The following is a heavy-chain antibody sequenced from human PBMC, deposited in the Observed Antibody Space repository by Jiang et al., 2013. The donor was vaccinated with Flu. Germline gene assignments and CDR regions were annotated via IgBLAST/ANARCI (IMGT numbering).Heavy chain of an antibody. Sequence: VSCKASGYTFTSYYMHWVRQAPGQGLEWMGIINPSGGSTSYAQKFQGRVTMTRDTSTSTVYMELSSLRSEDTAVYYCASAGSGWPGTSNQYGMDVWGQGTTVTVSS. CDR3: ASAGSGWPGTSNQYGMDV. J-gene: IGHJ6*02. V-gene: IGHV1-46*01. D-gene: IGHD6-19*01. CDR2: INPSGGST. CDR1: GYTFTSYY.